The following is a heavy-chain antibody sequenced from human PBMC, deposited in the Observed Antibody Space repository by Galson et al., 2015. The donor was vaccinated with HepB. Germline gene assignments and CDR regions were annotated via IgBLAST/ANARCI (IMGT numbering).Heavy chain of an antibody. CDR3: ARDRGGYSYGRTSHPLDY. Sequence: SLRLSCAASGFTFSDYYMNWIRQAPGKGLEWVSYISSSSRYTNYADSVKGRFTISRDNAKNSLYLQMNSLRAEDTAVYYCARDRGGYSYGRTSHPLDYWGQGTLVTVSS. CDR1: GFTFSDYY. CDR2: ISSSSRYT. V-gene: IGHV3-11*06. D-gene: IGHD5-18*01. J-gene: IGHJ4*02.